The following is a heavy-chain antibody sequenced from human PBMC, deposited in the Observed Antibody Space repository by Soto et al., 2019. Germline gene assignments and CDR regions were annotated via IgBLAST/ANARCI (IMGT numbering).Heavy chain of an antibody. Sequence: PSETLSLTCAVYGGSFSGYYWSWIRQPPGKGLEWIGEINHSGSTNYNPSLKSRVTISVDTPKNQFSLKLSSVTAADTAIYYCARVLLTPSTHLDRWGQGTLVTVSS. D-gene: IGHD2-15*01. V-gene: IGHV4-34*01. CDR3: ARVLLTPSTHLDR. CDR1: GGSFSGYY. J-gene: IGHJ5*02. CDR2: INHSGST.